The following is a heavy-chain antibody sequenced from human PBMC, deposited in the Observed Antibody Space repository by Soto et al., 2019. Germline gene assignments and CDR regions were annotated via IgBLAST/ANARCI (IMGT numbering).Heavy chain of an antibody. Sequence: PSETLSLTCTVSGGSVSSGSFYWSWIRQPPGKGLEWIGYIYYSGSTSYNPSLKSPVTISVDTSKNQFSLKLTSVTAADTAVYYCARWSLVTTVIGGNYYGMDVWGRGTTVTVSS. D-gene: IGHD4-17*01. CDR1: GGSVSSGSFY. J-gene: IGHJ6*02. CDR3: ARWSLVTTVIGGNYYGMDV. V-gene: IGHV4-61*01. CDR2: IYYSGST.